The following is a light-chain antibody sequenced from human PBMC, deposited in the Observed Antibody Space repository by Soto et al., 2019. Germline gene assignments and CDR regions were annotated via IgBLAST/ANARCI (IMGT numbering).Light chain of an antibody. Sequence: ELVLTQSPATLSLSPGERATLSCRASQSVSTYLAWYQQKPGQPPRLLIYDTLNRVAGIPARFSGSRSGTDFSLTISRLEPEDFAVYYCQQYGSSPITFGQGTRLEIK. J-gene: IGKJ5*01. V-gene: IGKV3-20*01. CDR2: DTL. CDR3: QQYGSSPIT. CDR1: QSVSTY.